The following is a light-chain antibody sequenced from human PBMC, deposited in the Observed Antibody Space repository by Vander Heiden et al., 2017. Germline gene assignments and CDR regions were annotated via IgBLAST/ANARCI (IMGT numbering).Light chain of an antibody. Sequence: IVLTQSPGTLSLSPGERATLSCRASQSVSSSYLAWYQQKPGQAPRLLIYSASSRATGIPDRFSGSGSGTDFTLTISRLEPGDFAVYYCQQYDNSWTFGQGTKVEIK. CDR3: QQYDNSWT. J-gene: IGKJ1*01. CDR1: QSVSSSY. V-gene: IGKV3-20*01. CDR2: SAS.